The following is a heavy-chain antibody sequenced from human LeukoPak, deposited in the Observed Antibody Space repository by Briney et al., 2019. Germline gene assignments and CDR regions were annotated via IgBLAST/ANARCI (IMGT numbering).Heavy chain of an antibody. CDR2: FDPEDGET. CDR3: ATNVSPHDAFDI. CDR1: GYTLTELS. D-gene: IGHD1-1*01. J-gene: IGHJ3*02. Sequence: ASVKVSCKVSGYTLTELSMHWVRQAPGKGLEWMGGFDPEDGETIYAQKFQGRVTMTEDTSTDTAYMELSSLRSEDTAVYYCATNVSPHDAFDIWGQGTMVTVSS. V-gene: IGHV1-24*01.